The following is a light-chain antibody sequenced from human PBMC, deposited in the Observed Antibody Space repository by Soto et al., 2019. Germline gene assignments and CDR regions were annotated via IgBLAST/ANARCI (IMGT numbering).Light chain of an antibody. CDR1: QSISSW. J-gene: IGKJ1*01. CDR3: QQCHRYLT. CDR2: GAS. Sequence: DIQMTQSPPTLSSSVGDRVAITCRASQSISSWLAWYQQKPGKAPKLLISGASSLQSGVPSRFSGSASGTEFTLTISSLQPDDIATYYCQQCHRYLTFGQGTKVDIK. V-gene: IGKV1-5*01.